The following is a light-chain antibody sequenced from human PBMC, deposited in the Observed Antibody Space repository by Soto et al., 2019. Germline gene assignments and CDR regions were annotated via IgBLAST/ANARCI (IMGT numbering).Light chain of an antibody. CDR1: SSHAFGYTY. Sequence: QSALTQPPSASGSPGQSVTISCTGTSSHAFGYTYVSWYQQHPGKAPKLIIYEVSKRPSGVPDRFSGSKSGNTASLTVSGLQAEDEADYYCSSYAGSNNYVFGTGTKLTVL. CDR2: EVS. V-gene: IGLV2-8*01. J-gene: IGLJ1*01. CDR3: SSYAGSNNYV.